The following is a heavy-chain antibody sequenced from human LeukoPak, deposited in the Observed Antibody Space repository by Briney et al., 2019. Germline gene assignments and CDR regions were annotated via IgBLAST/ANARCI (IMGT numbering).Heavy chain of an antibody. D-gene: IGHD5-24*01. V-gene: IGHV3-11*04. CDR3: ARLSAGLATIAGPLDY. CDR2: ISGSGATI. Sequence: GGSLRLSCAASGFTFSDYYMSWIRQAPGKGLDWVSYISGSGATIYYADSVKGRFTISRDNTKSSLYLEMNSLRAEDTAVFYCARLSAGLATIAGPLDYWGQGTLVTVSS. J-gene: IGHJ4*02. CDR1: GFTFSDYY.